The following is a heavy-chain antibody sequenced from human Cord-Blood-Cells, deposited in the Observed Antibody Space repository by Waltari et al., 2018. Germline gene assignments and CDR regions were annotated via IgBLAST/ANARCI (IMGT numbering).Heavy chain of an antibody. CDR1: GGSISSGDSY. CDR2: IDYSGST. J-gene: IGHJ5*02. CDR3: ARVGPRWFDP. Sequence: QVHLQESGPGLVKPSQTLSLTCTVSGGSISSGDSYWSWIRQPPGKGLERIGYIDYSGSTYYNPSLKSRVTISVDTSKNHFSLKLSSVTAADTAVYYCARVGPRWFDPWGQGTLVTVSS. V-gene: IGHV4-30-4*01.